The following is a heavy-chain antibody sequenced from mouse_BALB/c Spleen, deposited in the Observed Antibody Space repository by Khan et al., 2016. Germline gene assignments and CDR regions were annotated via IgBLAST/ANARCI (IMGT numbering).Heavy chain of an antibody. D-gene: IGHD1-1*01. CDR2: IHYSGST. Sequence: EVKLEESGPDLVKPSQSLSLTCTVTGYSITSGYSWHWIRQFPGNKLEWMGYIHYSGSTNYNPSLKRRISITRDTSKNQCFLQLNSVTTEDTATYYCARLRDWYFDVWGAGTTVTVSS. V-gene: IGHV3-1*02. J-gene: IGHJ1*01. CDR1: GYSITSGYS. CDR3: ARLRDWYFDV.